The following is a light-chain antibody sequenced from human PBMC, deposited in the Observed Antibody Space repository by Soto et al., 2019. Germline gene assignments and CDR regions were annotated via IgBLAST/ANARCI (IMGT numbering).Light chain of an antibody. V-gene: IGLV1-40*01. CDR2: GNS. J-gene: IGLJ2*01. CDR1: SSNIGAGYD. Sequence: QFALTQPPSESGAPGQRVTISCTGSSSNIGAGYDVHWYQQLPGTAPKLLIYGNSNRPSGVPDRFSGSKSGTSASLAITGLQAEDEADYYCQSYDSSLSGVVFGGGTKLTVL. CDR3: QSYDSSLSGVV.